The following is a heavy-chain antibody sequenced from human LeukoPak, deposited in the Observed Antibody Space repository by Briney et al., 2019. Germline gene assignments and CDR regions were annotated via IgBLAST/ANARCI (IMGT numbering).Heavy chain of an antibody. CDR1: GGSISSYY. CDR3: ARGPDFWGGYYTSQYWYFDL. CDR2: IYYSGST. V-gene: IGHV4-59*01. Sequence: PSETLSLTCTVSGGSISSYYWSWIRQPPGKGLEWIGYIYYSGSTNYNPSLKSRVTISVDTSKNQFSLKLSSVTAADTAVYYCARGPDFWGGYYTSQYWYFDLWGRGTLVTVSS. D-gene: IGHD3-3*01. J-gene: IGHJ2*01.